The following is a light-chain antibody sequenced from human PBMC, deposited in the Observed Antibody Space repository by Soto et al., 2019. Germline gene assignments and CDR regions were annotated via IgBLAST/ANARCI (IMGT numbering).Light chain of an antibody. Sequence: QSVLTQPPSVSEAPGQRVTISCTGRSSNIGAGYEAHWYQQVPGTAAKFLIYENNNRPSGVPDRFSGSKSGTSASLAITGLQAEDEAEYYCQSYDSSLSGYVFGTGTKLNVL. J-gene: IGLJ1*01. CDR2: ENN. CDR1: SSNIGAGYE. V-gene: IGLV1-40*01. CDR3: QSYDSSLSGYV.